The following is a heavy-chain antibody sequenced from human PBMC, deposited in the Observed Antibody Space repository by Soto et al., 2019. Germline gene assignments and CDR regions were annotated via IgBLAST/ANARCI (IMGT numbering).Heavy chain of an antibody. CDR2: ISYDGSNK. Sequence: GGSLRLSCAASGFTFSSYAMHWVRQAPGKGLEWVAVISYDGSNKYYADSVKGRFTISRYNSKNTLYLQMNSLRAEDAAVYSCARWAYPRPYTVASIPPYFDSWGQGALITVSS. CDR3: ARWAYPRPYTVASIPPYFDS. V-gene: IGHV3-30*04. CDR1: GFTFSSYA. J-gene: IGHJ4*02. D-gene: IGHD5-12*01.